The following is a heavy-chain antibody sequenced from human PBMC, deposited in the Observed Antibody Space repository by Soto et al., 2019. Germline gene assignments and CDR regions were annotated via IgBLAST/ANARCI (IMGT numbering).Heavy chain of an antibody. CDR2: IYYSGST. J-gene: IGHJ6*02. CDR3: ARTKIGTEGRTNYYYGMDV. V-gene: IGHV4-39*01. D-gene: IGHD2-8*01. CDR1: GGSISSSSYY. Sequence: SETLSLTCTVSGGSISSSSYYWGWIRQPPGKGLEWIGSIYYSGSTYYNPSLKSRVTISVDTSKNQFSLKLSSVTAADTAVYYCARTKIGTEGRTNYYYGMDVWGQGTTVTVSS.